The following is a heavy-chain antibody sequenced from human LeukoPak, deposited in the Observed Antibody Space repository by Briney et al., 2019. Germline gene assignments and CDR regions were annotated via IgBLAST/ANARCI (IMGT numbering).Heavy chain of an antibody. CDR3: ARSSGRSPNREYMDV. CDR2: INPSGGST. V-gene: IGHV1-46*01. CDR1: GYTFT. J-gene: IGHJ6*03. Sequence: ASVKVSCKASGYTFTIHWVRQAPGQGLEWMGIINPSGGSTSYAQKFQGRVTMTRDTSTSTVYMELSSLRSEDTAVYYCARSSGRSPNREYMDVWGKGTTVTVS. D-gene: IGHD1-14*01.